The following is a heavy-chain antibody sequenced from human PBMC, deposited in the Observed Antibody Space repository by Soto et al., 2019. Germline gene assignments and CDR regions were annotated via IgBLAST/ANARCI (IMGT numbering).Heavy chain of an antibody. D-gene: IGHD3-10*01. CDR2: VIPILGMA. V-gene: IGHV1-69*02. CDR3: ATNYGSGSTHFDY. CDR1: EGTFNSYT. Sequence: QVQLVQSGAEVKKPGSSVKVSCTASEGTFNSYTISWVRQAPGQGLEWMGRVIPILGMADFAQRFQGRVMITADKSKSTAYMMLSSLRSYDTDIYYCATNYGSGSTHFDYWGQGTQVTVSS. J-gene: IGHJ4*02.